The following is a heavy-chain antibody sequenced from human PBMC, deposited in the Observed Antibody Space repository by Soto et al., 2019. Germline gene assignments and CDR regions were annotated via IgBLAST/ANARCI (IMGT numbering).Heavy chain of an antibody. CDR3: ARGDGDYDHYYMVV. J-gene: IGHJ6*03. CDR1: GGSFSGYY. CDR2: INHSGST. V-gene: IGHV4-34*01. Sequence: PSETLSLTCAVYGGSFSGYYWSWIRQPPGKGLEWIGEINHSGSTNYNPSLKSRVTISVDTSKNQFSLKLSSVTAADTAVYYCARGDGDYDHYYMVVWGTGTTVNVSS. D-gene: IGHD4-17*01.